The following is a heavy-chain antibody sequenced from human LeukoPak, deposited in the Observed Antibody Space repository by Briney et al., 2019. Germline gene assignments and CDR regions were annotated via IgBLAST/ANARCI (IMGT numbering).Heavy chain of an antibody. CDR3: ARLNCSSTSCYRGAGWFDP. Sequence: SETLSLTCAVYGGSFSGYYWSWIRQPPGKGLEWIGEINHSGSTNYNPSLKSRVTISVDTSKNQFSLKLGSVTAADTAVYYCARLNCSSTSCYRGAGWFDPWGQGTLVTVSS. D-gene: IGHD2-2*02. J-gene: IGHJ5*02. V-gene: IGHV4-34*01. CDR1: GGSFSGYY. CDR2: INHSGST.